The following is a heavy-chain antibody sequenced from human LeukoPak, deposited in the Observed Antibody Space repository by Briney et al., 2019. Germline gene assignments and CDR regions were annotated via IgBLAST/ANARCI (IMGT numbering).Heavy chain of an antibody. Sequence: GGSLRLSCSASGFTFSSYAMHWVRQAPGKGLEYISAISSNGGSTYYADSVKGRFTISRDNSKNTLYLQMSSLRAEDTAVYYCVKALRGYSGYDLGYYYGMDVWGKGTTVTVSS. CDR1: GFTFSSYA. CDR2: ISSNGGST. V-gene: IGHV3-64D*06. CDR3: VKALRGYSGYDLGYYYGMDV. J-gene: IGHJ6*04. D-gene: IGHD5-12*01.